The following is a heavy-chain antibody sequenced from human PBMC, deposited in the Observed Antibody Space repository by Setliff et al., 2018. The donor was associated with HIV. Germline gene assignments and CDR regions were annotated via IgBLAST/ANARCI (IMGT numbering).Heavy chain of an antibody. Sequence: ASVKVSCKASGYTFTSYDINWVRQATGQGLEWMGWMNPNSGNTGYAQRFQGRVTMTRDTSISTAYMELSRLRSDDTAVYYCVRLTADRTNYYYYMDVWGKGTTVTVS. V-gene: IGHV1-8*02. D-gene: IGHD2-8*01. J-gene: IGHJ6*03. CDR2: MNPNSGNT. CDR3: VRLTADRTNYYYYMDV. CDR1: GYTFTSYD.